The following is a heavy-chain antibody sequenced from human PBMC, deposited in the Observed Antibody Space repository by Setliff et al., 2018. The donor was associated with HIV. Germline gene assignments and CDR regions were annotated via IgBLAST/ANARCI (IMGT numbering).Heavy chain of an antibody. Sequence: GGSLRLSCEASAFIFTTYGMHWVRQAPGKGLEWIAFIRYDGNDKYYADSVKGRFTISRDNAKNMLYLQMNSLSADDTAVYYCVRGSGYYYLDYWGQGTLVTVSS. CDR2: IRYDGNDK. J-gene: IGHJ4*02. CDR1: AFIFTTYG. CDR3: VRGSGYYYLDY. D-gene: IGHD3-22*01. V-gene: IGHV3-33*01.